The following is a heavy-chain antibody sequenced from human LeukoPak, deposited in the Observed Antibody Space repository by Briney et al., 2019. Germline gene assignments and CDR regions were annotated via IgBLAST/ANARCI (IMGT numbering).Heavy chain of an antibody. J-gene: IGHJ4*02. CDR1: GFTFSSYA. V-gene: IGHV3-23*01. CDR3: GKEVERHFDLKY. Sequence: GGSLRLSCAASGFTFSSYAVSWVRQAPGKGLEWVSAFSDGGDSYYADSVKGRFTISRDNSKKILYLQMNSLRAEDTAVYYCGKEVERHFDLKYWGQGTLVTVSS. CDR2: FSDGGDS.